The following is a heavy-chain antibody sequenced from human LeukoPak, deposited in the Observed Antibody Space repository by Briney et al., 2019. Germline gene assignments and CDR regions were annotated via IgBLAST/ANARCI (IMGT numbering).Heavy chain of an antibody. J-gene: IGHJ4*02. Sequence: PGRSLRLSCAASGFTFSTYTVHWVRQAPGKGLEWVATISYDGSNKYYVDSVKGRFTISRDNSKNTLYLQMNSLRAEDTAVYYCARSYYYGSGSYYSYFDYWGQGTLVTVSS. D-gene: IGHD3-10*01. CDR3: ARSYYYGSGSYYSYFDY. CDR2: ISYDGSNK. CDR1: GFTFSTYT. V-gene: IGHV3-30*04.